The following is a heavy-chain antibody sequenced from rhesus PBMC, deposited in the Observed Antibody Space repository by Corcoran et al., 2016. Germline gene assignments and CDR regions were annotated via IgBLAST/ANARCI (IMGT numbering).Heavy chain of an antibody. V-gene: IGHV4-80*01. J-gene: IGHJ4*01. CDR2: ISGSGLP. CDR1: GASISTNW. CDR3: GMSSGNYYFHN. D-gene: IGHD6-31*01. Sequence: QVQLQGSGPGLVKPSETLSLTCAVSGASISTNWWNWIRQSPGKGLEWIGEISGSGLPKYSPDLKRRFNLSKDASKNQVSLNLRSVTAADTAVYYCGMSSGNYYFHNWGQGVLVTVSS.